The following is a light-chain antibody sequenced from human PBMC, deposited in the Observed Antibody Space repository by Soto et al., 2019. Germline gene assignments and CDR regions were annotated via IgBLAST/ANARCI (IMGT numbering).Light chain of an antibody. V-gene: IGKV1-13*02. CDR2: DAS. CDR3: QQYGGSPRT. CDR1: QGISSA. Sequence: AIQLTQSPSSLSASVGDRVTITCRASQGISSALAWYQQKPGKAPKLLIYDASSLESGVPSRLSGSGSGTDFTLTISSLQPEDCATYYCQQYGGSPRTFGQGTKVEVK. J-gene: IGKJ1*01.